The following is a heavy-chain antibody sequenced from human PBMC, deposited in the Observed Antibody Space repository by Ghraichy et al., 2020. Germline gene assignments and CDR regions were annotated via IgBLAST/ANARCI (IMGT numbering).Heavy chain of an antibody. J-gene: IGHJ4*02. CDR1: GFTFSSYA. Sequence: GESLNISCAASGFTFSSYAMSWVRQTPGKGLEWVSAISGSGGRTYYADSVKGRFTISRDNFKNTLYLQMNSLRAEDTAVYYCAKMVISMVRGVVTEFDYWGQGTLVTVSS. CDR3: AKMVISMVRGVVTEFDY. CDR2: ISGSGGRT. V-gene: IGHV3-23*01. D-gene: IGHD3-10*01.